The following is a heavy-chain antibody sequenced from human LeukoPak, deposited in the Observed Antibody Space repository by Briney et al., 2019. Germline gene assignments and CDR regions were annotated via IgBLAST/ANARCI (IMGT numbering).Heavy chain of an antibody. J-gene: IGHJ4*02. Sequence: SDTLSLTRTVSGGSFSTYYWRWIRQSPGKGLEWIGYIYYSGSTDYNPSPKSRVTMSLHTSKNQFSLNLSSVTAADTAVYYCARAVITFGAAVAKGFDCWGQGTLVTVSS. CDR1: GGSFSTYY. D-gene: IGHD3-16*01. CDR3: ARAVITFGAAVAKGFDC. V-gene: IGHV4-59*07. CDR2: IYYSGST.